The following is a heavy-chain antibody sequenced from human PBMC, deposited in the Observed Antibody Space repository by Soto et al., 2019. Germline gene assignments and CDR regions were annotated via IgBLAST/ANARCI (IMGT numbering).Heavy chain of an antibody. CDR1: GYSFSSFV. CDR2: ISPDNGNT. CDR3: ARRIAVAGTGRRTGPFDI. D-gene: IGHD6-19*01. Sequence: ASVKVSCKASGYSFSSFVIIWVRQAPGQGLECMGWISPDNGNTNYAENLQGRVTMTTDTSTSTAYMEVRSLRSDDTAMYYCARRIAVAGTGRRTGPFDIWGQGTMVTVSS. V-gene: IGHV1-18*01. J-gene: IGHJ3*02.